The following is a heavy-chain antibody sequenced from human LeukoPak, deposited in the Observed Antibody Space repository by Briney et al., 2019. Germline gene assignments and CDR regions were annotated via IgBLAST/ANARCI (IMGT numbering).Heavy chain of an antibody. D-gene: IGHD3-22*01. Sequence: KPSETLSLTCTVSGGSISSYYWSWIRQPPGKGLEWIGYIYYSGSTNYNPSLKSRVTISVDTSKNQFSLKLSSVTAADTAVYYCARDRNYYDSSGYYFDYWGQGTLVTVSS. J-gene: IGHJ4*02. CDR3: ARDRNYYDSSGYYFDY. CDR2: IYYSGST. V-gene: IGHV4-59*01. CDR1: GGSISSYY.